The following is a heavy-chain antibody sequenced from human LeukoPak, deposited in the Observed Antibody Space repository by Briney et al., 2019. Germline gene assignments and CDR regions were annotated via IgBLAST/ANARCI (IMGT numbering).Heavy chain of an antibody. CDR2: INSSGGST. J-gene: IGHJ4*02. CDR1: GYTFTSYY. CDR3: ARDCYFGSGSYYPDY. D-gene: IGHD3-10*01. V-gene: IGHV1-46*01. Sequence: ASVKVSCKASGYTFTSYYMHWVRQAPGQGLEWMGIINSSGGSTTYAQKFQGRVTMTRDTSTSTVYMELSSLRSEDTAVYYCARDCYFGSGSYYPDYWGQGTLVTVSS.